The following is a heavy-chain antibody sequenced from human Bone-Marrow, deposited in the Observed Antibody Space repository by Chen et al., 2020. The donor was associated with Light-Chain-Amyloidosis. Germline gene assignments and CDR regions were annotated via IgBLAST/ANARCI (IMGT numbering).Heavy chain of an antibody. CDR2: IVGSGESS. J-gene: IGHJ4*02. CDR1: RFNFSNYA. Sequence: EVQLLESGGDLVQPGGSLRLSCAASRFNFSNYAMAWVRQAPGKGLEWVSAIVGSGESSDYADSVRGRFTISRDNSKSTLYLQMNSLRVEDTAEYYCAKRWQVSSEHFDHWGQGTLVSVFS. V-gene: IGHV3-23*01. D-gene: IGHD6-19*01. CDR3: AKRWQVSSEHFDH.